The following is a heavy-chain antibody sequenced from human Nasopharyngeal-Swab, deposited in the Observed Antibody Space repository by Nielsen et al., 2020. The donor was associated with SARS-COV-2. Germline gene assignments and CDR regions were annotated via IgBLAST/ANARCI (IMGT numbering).Heavy chain of an antibody. CDR3: AKGIAAAGSRCLDY. V-gene: IGHV3-9*01. J-gene: IGHJ4*02. CDR1: GFTYDDYS. D-gene: IGHD6-13*01. CDR2: ITWNSGT. Sequence: SLKISCAASGFTYDDYSMHWVRLAPGKGLEWVSGITWNSGTGYTDSVKGRFTISRDNARNSLYLQMNSLRAEDTALYYCAKGIAAAGSRCLDYWDQGTLVTVSS.